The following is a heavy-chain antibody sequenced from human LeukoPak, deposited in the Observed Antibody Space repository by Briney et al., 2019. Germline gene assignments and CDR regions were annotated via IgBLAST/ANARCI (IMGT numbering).Heavy chain of an antibody. J-gene: IGHJ4*02. CDR2: ISGSGDRT. V-gene: IGHV3-23*01. CDR3: AKLLYYYDSSQPY. D-gene: IGHD3-22*01. CDR1: GFTFSSSA. Sequence: GGSLRLSCAASGFTFSSSAMSWVRQAPGKGLEWVSPISGSGDRTYYADSVKGRFTISRDNSKNTLFLHMNSLRAEDTAVYSCAKLLYYYDSSQPYWGQGTLVTVSP.